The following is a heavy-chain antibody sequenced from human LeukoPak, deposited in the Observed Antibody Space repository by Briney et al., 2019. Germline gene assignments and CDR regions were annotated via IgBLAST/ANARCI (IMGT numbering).Heavy chain of an antibody. J-gene: IGHJ6*02. V-gene: IGHV3-23*01. D-gene: IGHD3-10*01. CDR1: GFTFTSYA. CDR3: ANTMVRGSYKMDV. Sequence: GGSLRLSCAASGFTFTSYAMTWVRQAPGKGLEWVSGISNSGSSTYYADSVKGRFTISRDNSRNTLYLQLCSLRAEDTAVYYCANTMVRGSYKMDVWGQGTTVTVSS. CDR2: ISNSGSST.